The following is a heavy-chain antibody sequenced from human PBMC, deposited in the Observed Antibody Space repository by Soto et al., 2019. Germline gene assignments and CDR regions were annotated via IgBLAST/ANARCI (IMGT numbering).Heavy chain of an antibody. CDR1: EFTFSSYA. J-gene: IGHJ4*02. CDR3: ARANPSAVAGPRDS. CDR2: ISYDGSIK. Sequence: QVQLVESGGGVVQPGMSLRLSCAASEFTFSSYAMHWVRQAPGKGLEWVTVISYDGSIKCDADSVKGRFTISRDNSKNAPYLQTNSLRAEDTAVYYCARANPSAVAGPRDSWGQGTLVTVSS. D-gene: IGHD6-19*01. V-gene: IGHV3-30-3*01.